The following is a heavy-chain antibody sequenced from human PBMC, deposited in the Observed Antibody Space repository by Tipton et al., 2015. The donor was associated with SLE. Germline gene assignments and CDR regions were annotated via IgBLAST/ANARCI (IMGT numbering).Heavy chain of an antibody. CDR3: ARERAVAGFYYFDY. CDR1: GGSISSYY. D-gene: IGHD6-19*01. J-gene: IGHJ4*02. CDR2: IYYSGST. Sequence: TLSLTCTVSGGSISSYYWSWIRQPPGKGLEWIGYIYYSGSTYYNPSLKSRVTISVDTSKHQFSLKLSSVTAADTAVYYCARERAVAGFYYFDYWGQGTLVTVSS. V-gene: IGHV4-59*12.